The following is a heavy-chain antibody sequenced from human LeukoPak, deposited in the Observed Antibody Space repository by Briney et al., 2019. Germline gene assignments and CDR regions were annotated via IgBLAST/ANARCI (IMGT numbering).Heavy chain of an antibody. CDR2: IKGDGSKR. V-gene: IGHV3-7*03. J-gene: IGHJ4*02. CDR3: AIDGAMINH. D-gene: IGHD5-18*01. Sequence: GSLRLSCAASGFTFSTYWMSWVRQAPGKGLEWVANIKGDGSKRYYVDSVKGRFTISRDNPNNSLYLQMNSLRAEDSAIYYCAIDGAMINHWGQGTLVIVSS. CDR1: GFTFSTYW.